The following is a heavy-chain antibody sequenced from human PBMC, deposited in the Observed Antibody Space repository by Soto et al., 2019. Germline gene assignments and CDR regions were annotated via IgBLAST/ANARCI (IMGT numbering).Heavy chain of an antibody. CDR1: GFTFSSYW. CDR3: AVAVAGTTAIGY. V-gene: IGHV3-74*01. D-gene: IGHD6-19*01. J-gene: IGHJ4*02. CDR2: INGDGSST. Sequence: EVQLVESGGGLVQPGGSLRLSCAASGFTFSSYWMHWVRQAPGKGLVWVSRINGDGSSTSYADSVKGRFTISRDNAKNTRYLQMNSLRAEDTAVYYCAVAVAGTTAIGYWGQGTLVTVSS.